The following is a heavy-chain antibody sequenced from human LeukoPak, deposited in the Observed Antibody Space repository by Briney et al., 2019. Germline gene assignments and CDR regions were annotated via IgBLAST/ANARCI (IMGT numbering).Heavy chain of an antibody. CDR2: IYYSGST. CDR1: GGSISSSSYC. J-gene: IGHJ4*02. V-gene: IGHV4-39*01. D-gene: IGHD6-19*01. CDR3: ARHLGRGRYFLDS. Sequence: KPSETLSLTCTVSGGSISSSSYCWARIRQPPGQGLVGVGSIYYSGSTYYNPSLNSRVTMSVDTSKNQFSLKLSSVTAADTAVYYCARHLGRGRYFLDSWGQGTLVTVSS.